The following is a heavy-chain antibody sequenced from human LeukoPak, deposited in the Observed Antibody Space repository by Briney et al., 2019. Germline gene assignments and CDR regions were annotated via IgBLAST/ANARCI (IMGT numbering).Heavy chain of an antibody. D-gene: IGHD7-27*01. V-gene: IGHV4-59*01. CDR3: ARGPGARGYYYGMDV. CDR2: IYYSGST. Sequence: SETLSLTCAVYGGSFSGYYWSWIRQPPGKGLEWIGYIYYSGSTNYNPSLKSRVTISVDTSKNQFSLKLSSVTAADTAVYYCARGPGARGYYYGMDVWGQGTTVTVSS. J-gene: IGHJ6*02. CDR1: GGSFSGYY.